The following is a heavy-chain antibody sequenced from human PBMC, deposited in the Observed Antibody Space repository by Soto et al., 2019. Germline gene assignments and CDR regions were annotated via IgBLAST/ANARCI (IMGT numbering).Heavy chain of an antibody. J-gene: IGHJ4*02. CDR3: ARQPNRYSYGYRDY. CDR2: INHSGST. V-gene: IGHV4-34*01. CDR1: GGSFSGYY. Sequence: SETLSLTCAVYGGSFSGYYWSWIRQPPGKGLEWIGEINHSGSTNYNPSLKSRVTISVDTSKNQFSLKLSSVTAADTAVYYCARQPNRYSYGYRDYWGQGTLVTVSS. D-gene: IGHD5-18*01.